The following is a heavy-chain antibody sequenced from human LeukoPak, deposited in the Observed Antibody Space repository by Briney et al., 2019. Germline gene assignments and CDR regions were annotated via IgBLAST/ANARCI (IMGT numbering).Heavy chain of an antibody. V-gene: IGHV1-2*02. CDR3: ARALIAAAGSSYYYYYGMDV. Sequence: ASVKVSCKASGYTFTGHYMHWVRQAPGQGLEWMGWINPNSGGTNYAQKFQGRVTMTRDTSISTAYMELSRLRSDDTAVYYCARALIAAAGSSYYYYYGMDVWGQGTTVTVSS. J-gene: IGHJ6*02. D-gene: IGHD6-13*01. CDR2: INPNSGGT. CDR1: GYTFTGHY.